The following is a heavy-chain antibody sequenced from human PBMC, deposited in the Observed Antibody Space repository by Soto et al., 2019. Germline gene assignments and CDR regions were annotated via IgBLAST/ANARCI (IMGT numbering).Heavy chain of an antibody. V-gene: IGHV3-74*01. Sequence: EVQLVESGGGVVPPGGSLRLSCAASGFTFSAYWMHWVRQAPGKGLMWVSRINGDGRTTSYADSVKGRFTISRENAKNTLYLQMNSQRAEDTAVYYCARAAYGEYWFDPWGQGTLVTVSS. D-gene: IGHD4-17*01. CDR3: ARAAYGEYWFDP. CDR1: GFTFSAYW. J-gene: IGHJ5*02. CDR2: INGDGRTT.